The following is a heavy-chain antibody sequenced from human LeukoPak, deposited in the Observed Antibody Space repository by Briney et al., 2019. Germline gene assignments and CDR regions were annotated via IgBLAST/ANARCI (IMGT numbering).Heavy chain of an antibody. Sequence: ASVKVSCKASGYTXTDYYVHGVRQAPGQGLEWMGWINPNSGGTDYAQKFQGRVTMTRDTSINTAYMELSRLTPDDTAVYFCARGFVDYWGQGTLLTVSS. V-gene: IGHV1-2*02. CDR3: ARGFVDY. J-gene: IGHJ4*02. CDR1: GYTXTDYY. D-gene: IGHD6-6*01. CDR2: INPNSGGT.